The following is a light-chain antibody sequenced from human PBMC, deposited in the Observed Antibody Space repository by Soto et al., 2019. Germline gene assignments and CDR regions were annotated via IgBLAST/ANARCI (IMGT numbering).Light chain of an antibody. CDR2: EVT. Sequence: QSALTQPPSVSGSPGQSVTISCTGTSSDVGDYNYVSWYQHQPDKAPKLMIYEVTKRPSGVPDPFSGSKSGNTTSLTVSGLQAEDEADYYCSSYAGSNKFGVFGGGTKLTVL. V-gene: IGLV2-8*01. CDR3: SSYAGSNKFGV. CDR1: SSDVGDYNY. J-gene: IGLJ2*01.